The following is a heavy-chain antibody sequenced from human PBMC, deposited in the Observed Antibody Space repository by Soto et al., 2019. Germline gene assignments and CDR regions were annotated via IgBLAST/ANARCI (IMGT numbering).Heavy chain of an antibody. Sequence: EVQVVETGGGLIQPGGSLRLSCRTSGLTVSSNSISWVRQAPGKGLEWVSVIFRGGNTSYADSVKGRFTISRDNSQNTVYLQMNSLRAEDTAVYYCARVAHYGSGIFVGFYYAMDVWGQGTTVTVSS. CDR3: ARVAHYGSGIFVGFYYAMDV. J-gene: IGHJ6*02. CDR1: GLTVSSNS. V-gene: IGHV3-53*02. CDR2: IFRGGNT. D-gene: IGHD3-10*01.